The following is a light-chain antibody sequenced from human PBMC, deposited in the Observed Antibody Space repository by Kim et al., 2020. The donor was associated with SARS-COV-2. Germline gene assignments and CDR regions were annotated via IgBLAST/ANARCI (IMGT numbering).Light chain of an antibody. CDR1: QSVGKNY. Sequence: EIVLTQSPGTLSLPPGERATLSCRASQSVGKNYLAWFHHKPGQAPRLLIHDASSRAAGVPDRFSGSGSGTDFTLTISRLEPEDFAVFYCQQYADPPITFGQGTRLEIK. CDR2: DAS. J-gene: IGKJ5*01. CDR3: QQYADPPIT. V-gene: IGKV3-20*01.